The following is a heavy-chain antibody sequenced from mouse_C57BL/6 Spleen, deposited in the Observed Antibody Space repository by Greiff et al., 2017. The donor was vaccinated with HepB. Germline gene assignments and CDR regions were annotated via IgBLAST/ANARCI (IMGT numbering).Heavy chain of an antibody. J-gene: IGHJ2*01. Sequence: QVQLQQPGAELVKPGASVKLSCKASGYTFTSYWMHWVKQRPGQGLEWIGMIHPNSGSTNYNEKFKSKATLTVDKSSSTAYMQLSSLTSEDSAVYYCARNYDGYYGFDDWGQGTTLTVSS. D-gene: IGHD2-3*01. V-gene: IGHV1-64*01. CDR2: IHPNSGST. CDR3: ARNYDGYYGFDD. CDR1: GYTFTSYW.